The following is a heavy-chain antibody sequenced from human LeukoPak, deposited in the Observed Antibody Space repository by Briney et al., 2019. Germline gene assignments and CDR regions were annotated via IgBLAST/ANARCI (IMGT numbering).Heavy chain of an antibody. CDR3: ARELIVIVPAAIDD. J-gene: IGHJ4*02. V-gene: IGHV1-2*02. Sequence: GASVKVSCKASGYTFTDYYIHWVRQAPGQGLEWMGWINPNSGGTIYAQKFQGRVTMTRDTSISTAYMELSRLRFNETAVFYCARELIVIVPAAIDDWGQGTLVTVSS. CDR1: GYTFTDYY. D-gene: IGHD2-2*01. CDR2: INPNSGGT.